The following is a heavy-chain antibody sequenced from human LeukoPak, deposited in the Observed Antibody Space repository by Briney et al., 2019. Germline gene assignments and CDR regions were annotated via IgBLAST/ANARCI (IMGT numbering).Heavy chain of an antibody. CDR1: GYTFTSYG. J-gene: IGHJ4*02. CDR3: ARGPRRPRWLQFDY. CDR2: ISGYKGNT. Sequence: WASVKVSCKASGYTFTSYGISWVRQAPGQGLEWMGWISGYKGNTNYAQKLQGRVTMTTDTSTSTAYMELSSLRSEDTAVYYCARGPRRPRWLQFDYWGQGTLVTVSS. V-gene: IGHV1-18*04. D-gene: IGHD5-24*01.